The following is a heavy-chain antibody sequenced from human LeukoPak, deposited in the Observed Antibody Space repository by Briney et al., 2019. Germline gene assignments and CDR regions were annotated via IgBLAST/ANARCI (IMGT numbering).Heavy chain of an antibody. Sequence: PGGSLRLSCAASGFTFSSYDMHWVRQATGKGLEWVSAIGTAGDTYYPGSVKGRFTISRENAKNSLYLQMNSLRAGDTAVYYCAGGGNTASDFDYWGQGTLVTVSS. V-gene: IGHV3-13*01. CDR3: AGGGNTASDFDY. CDR2: IGTAGDT. D-gene: IGHD5-18*01. J-gene: IGHJ4*02. CDR1: GFTFSSYD.